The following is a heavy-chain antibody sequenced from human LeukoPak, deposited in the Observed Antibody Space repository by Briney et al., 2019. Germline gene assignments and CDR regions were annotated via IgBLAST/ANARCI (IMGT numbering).Heavy chain of an antibody. CDR1: GGSISGSSYY. D-gene: IGHD3-3*01. Sequence: SETLSLTCTVSGGSISGSSYYWGWIRQPPGKGLEWIGSIYYSGSTYYNPSLKSRVTISVDTSKNQFSLKLSSVTAADTAVYYCARSRYDFWRGYLSPTFDYWGQGALVTVSS. V-gene: IGHV4-39*01. CDR3: ARSRYDFWRGYLSPTFDY. CDR2: IYYSGST. J-gene: IGHJ4*02.